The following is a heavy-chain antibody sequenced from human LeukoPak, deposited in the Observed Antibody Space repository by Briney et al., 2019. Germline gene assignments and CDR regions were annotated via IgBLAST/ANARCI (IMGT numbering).Heavy chain of an antibody. CDR1: GFTFSSYG. V-gene: IGHV3-30*03. CDR3: ARDWAVAGSYYFDY. D-gene: IGHD6-19*01. Sequence: GRSLRLSCAASGFTFSSYGMHWVRQAPGKGLEWVAVISYDGSNKYYADSVKGRFTISRDNSKNTLYLQMNSLRAEDTAVYYCARDWAVAGSYYFDYWGQGTLVTVSS. J-gene: IGHJ4*02. CDR2: ISYDGSNK.